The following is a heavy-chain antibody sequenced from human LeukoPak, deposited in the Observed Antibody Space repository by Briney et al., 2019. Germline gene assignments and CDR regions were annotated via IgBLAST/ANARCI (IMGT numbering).Heavy chain of an antibody. CDR2: LNHSGST. J-gene: IGHJ5*02. V-gene: IGHV4-34*01. Sequence: SETLSLTCAVYGGSFSAYYWSWIRRPPGKGREWIGELNHSGSTNYNPSLKSQVTLSVDTSKKQFSLKLSSVTAADTAVYYCASFGVAQTSEGNWFDPWGQGTLVTVSS. CDR1: GGSFSAYY. D-gene: IGHD3-3*01. CDR3: ASFGVAQTSEGNWFDP.